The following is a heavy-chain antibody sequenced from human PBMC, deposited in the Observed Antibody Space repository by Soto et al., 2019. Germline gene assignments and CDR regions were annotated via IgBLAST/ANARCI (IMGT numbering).Heavy chain of an antibody. CDR3: AKESIGGWVLH. D-gene: IGHD6-19*01. V-gene: IGHV4-59*01. Sequence: SETLSLTCTVSGGSISSGYWSWIRQPPGKGLEWIGYFHDSGFTNYNTSLRRRVTISVDTSNNQLSLKLTSVTAADTAVYYRAKESIGGWVLHWGQGTLVTVSS. CDR2: FHDSGFT. CDR1: GGSISSGY. J-gene: IGHJ4*02.